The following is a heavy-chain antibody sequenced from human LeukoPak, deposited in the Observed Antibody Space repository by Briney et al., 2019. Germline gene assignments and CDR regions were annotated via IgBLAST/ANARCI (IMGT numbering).Heavy chain of an antibody. D-gene: IGHD3-3*01. Sequence: PGGSLRLSCAASGFTFGDYAMHWVRQVPGRAPGWVSLINDDGTNTYCADSVKGRLTISGDNGKNSLFLRMDGLRTEDTALYFCARGNTTFYDVWTGYYWFGGYFDFWGQGTQVTVSS. V-gene: IGHV3-43*02. CDR3: ARGNTTFYDVWTGYYWFGGYFDF. CDR1: GFTFGDYA. CDR2: INDDGTNT. J-gene: IGHJ4*02.